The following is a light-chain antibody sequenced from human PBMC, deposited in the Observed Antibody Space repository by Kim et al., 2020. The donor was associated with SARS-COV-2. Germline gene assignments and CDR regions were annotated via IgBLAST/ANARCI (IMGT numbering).Light chain of an antibody. CDR1: SSNVGRYF. J-gene: IGLJ3*02. Sequence: GRRVSISCSGSSSNVGRYFVNWYQQLPGPAPKVFIYNDNQRPSRVPDRFSGSRSGTSASLAISGLQSEDEADYYCATWDVSLNGWVFGGGTQLTVL. CDR2: NDN. CDR3: ATWDVSLNGWV. V-gene: IGLV1-44*01.